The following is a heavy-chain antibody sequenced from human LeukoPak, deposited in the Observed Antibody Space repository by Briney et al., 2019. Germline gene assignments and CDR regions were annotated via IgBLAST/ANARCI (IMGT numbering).Heavy chain of an antibody. V-gene: IGHV4-34*01. CDR1: GGSFSGYY. J-gene: IGHJ5*02. Sequence: PSETLSLTCAVYGGSFSGYYWSWIRQPPGKGLEWIGEINHSGSTNYNPSLKSRVTISVDTSKNQFSLKLSPVTAGATAVYYCAIYPRAVAGTSWFDPWGQGTLVTVSS. CDR2: INHSGST. D-gene: IGHD6-19*01. CDR3: AIYPRAVAGTSWFDP.